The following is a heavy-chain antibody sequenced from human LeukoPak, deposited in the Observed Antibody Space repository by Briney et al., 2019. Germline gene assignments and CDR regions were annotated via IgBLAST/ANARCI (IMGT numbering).Heavy chain of an antibody. Sequence: PGGSLRLSCAASGFTFSSYGMHWVRQAPGKGLEWVAVISYDGSNKYYADSVKGRFTISRDNSKNTLYLQMNSLRAEDTAVYYCAKGSLRITMIVGAENYFDYWGQGTLVTVSS. CDR2: ISYDGSNK. D-gene: IGHD3-22*01. CDR1: GFTFSSYG. V-gene: IGHV3-30*18. CDR3: AKGSLRITMIVGAENYFDY. J-gene: IGHJ4*02.